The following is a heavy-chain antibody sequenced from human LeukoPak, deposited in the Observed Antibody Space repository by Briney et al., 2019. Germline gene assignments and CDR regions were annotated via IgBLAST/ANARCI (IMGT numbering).Heavy chain of an antibody. CDR1: GFTLSSYA. Sequence: GGALRLSRAASGFTLSSYAMHWVRPAPGKGLEYVSAISSNGGSTYYANSVKGRFTISRDNSKNTLYLQMGSLRAEDMAVYYCARGVQNYGDPPLYYLDYWGQGNLVTVSS. D-gene: IGHD4-17*01. J-gene: IGHJ4*02. V-gene: IGHV3-64*01. CDR3: ARGVQNYGDPPLYYLDY. CDR2: ISSNGGST.